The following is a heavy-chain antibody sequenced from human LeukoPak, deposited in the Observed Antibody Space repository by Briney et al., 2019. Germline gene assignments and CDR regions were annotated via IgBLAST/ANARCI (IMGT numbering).Heavy chain of an antibody. J-gene: IGHJ6*02. CDR3: ARGIYYYGMDV. V-gene: IGHV1-69*04. CDR2: IIPILGIA. CDR1: GGTFSSYA. Sequence: SVKVSCKASGGTFSSYAISWVRQAPGQGLEWMGRIIPILGIANYAQKYQGRVTITADKSTSTAYMELSSLRSEDTAVYYCARGIYYYGMDVWGQGTTVTVSS.